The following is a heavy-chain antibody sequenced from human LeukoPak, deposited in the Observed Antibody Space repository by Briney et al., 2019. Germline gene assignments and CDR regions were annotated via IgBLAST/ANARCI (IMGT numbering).Heavy chain of an antibody. D-gene: IGHD1-20*01. J-gene: IGHJ4*02. V-gene: IGHV3-21*01. CDR3: VTDLHGINWYVY. Sequence: GRSLRLSCAASGFTFSSYSMNWVRQAPGKGLEWVSSISSSSSYIYYADSVKGRFTISRDNAKNSLYLQMNSLRADDTSMYYCVTDLHGINWYVYWGQGTLVTVSS. CDR2: ISSSSSYI. CDR1: GFTFSSYS.